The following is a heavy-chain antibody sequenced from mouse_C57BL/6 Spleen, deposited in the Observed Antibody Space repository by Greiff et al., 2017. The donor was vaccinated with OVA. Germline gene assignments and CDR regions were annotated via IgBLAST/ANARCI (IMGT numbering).Heavy chain of an antibody. V-gene: IGHV1-63*01. CDR1: GYTFTNYW. CDR3: AGIYYDYDGAMDY. Sequence: QVQLKESGAELVRPGTSVKMSCKASGYTFTNYWIGWAKQRPGHGLEWIGDIYPGGGYTNYNEKFKSKATLTVDKSSSTAYMQLSSLTSEDSAVYYCAGIYYDYDGAMDYWGQGTSVTVSS. CDR2: IYPGGGYT. J-gene: IGHJ4*01. D-gene: IGHD2-4*01.